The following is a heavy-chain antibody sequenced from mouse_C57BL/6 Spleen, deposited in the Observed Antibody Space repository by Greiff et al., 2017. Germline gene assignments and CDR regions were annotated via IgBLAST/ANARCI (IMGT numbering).Heavy chain of an antibody. CDR1: GYTFTSYD. J-gene: IGHJ3*01. Sequence: QVQLKESGPELVKPGASVKLSCKASGYTFTSYDINWVKQRPGQGLEWIGWIYPRDGSTKYNEKVKGKATLTIDTSTSTAYMELRSLTSEDTPVYFCARELGRSLAYWSQGTLVTVSA. CDR3: ARELGRSLAY. D-gene: IGHD4-1*01. V-gene: IGHV1-85*01. CDR2: IYPRDGST.